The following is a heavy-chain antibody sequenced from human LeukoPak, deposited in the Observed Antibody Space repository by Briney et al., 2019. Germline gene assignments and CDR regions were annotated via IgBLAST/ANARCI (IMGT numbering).Heavy chain of an antibody. CDR1: GGSISSYY. J-gene: IGHJ6*02. V-gene: IGHV4-59*01. D-gene: IGHD3-10*01. CDR3: ARDLSYYGSGYYYGTDV. Sequence: SETLSLTCTASGGSISSYYRSWVRQPPGKGLEWIGYIYYSGSTNYNPSLKSRVTISVDTSKNQFSLKLSSVSAADTAVYYCARDLSYYGSGYYYGTDVWGQGTTVTVSS. CDR2: IYYSGST.